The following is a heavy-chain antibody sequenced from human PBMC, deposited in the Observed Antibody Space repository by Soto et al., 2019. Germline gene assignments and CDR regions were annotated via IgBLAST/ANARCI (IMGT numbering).Heavy chain of an antibody. D-gene: IGHD3-10*01. CDR1: GCSISSGDYY. CDR2: IYYSGST. J-gene: IGHJ6*02. CDR3: ARDGSGIYADYYGMDV. V-gene: IGHV4-30-4*01. Sequence: PSETLSLTCTVSGCSISSGDYYWSWIRQPPGKGLEWIGYIYYSGSTYYNPSLKSRVTISVDTSKNQFSLKLSSVTAADTAVYYCARDGSGIYADYYGMDVWGQGTTVTVSS.